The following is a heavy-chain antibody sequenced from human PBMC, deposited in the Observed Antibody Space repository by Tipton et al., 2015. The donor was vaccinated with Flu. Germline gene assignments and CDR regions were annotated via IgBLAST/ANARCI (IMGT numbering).Heavy chain of an antibody. Sequence: TLSLTCTVSGGSISGTRYTWDWIRQPPGKGLEWIGGVYSSGSTSYNPSLRSRVTISVEFNNQFSLRLDSVTAADTALYYCARDSAAHYGMDVWGQGTTVTVSS. CDR3: ARDSAAHYGMDV. CDR1: GGSISGTRYT. J-gene: IGHJ6*02. D-gene: IGHD6-13*01. V-gene: IGHV4-39*07. CDR2: VYSSGST.